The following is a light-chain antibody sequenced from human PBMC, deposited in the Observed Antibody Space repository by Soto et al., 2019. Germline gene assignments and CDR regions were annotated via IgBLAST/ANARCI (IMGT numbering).Light chain of an antibody. CDR2: AAS. Sequence: QLTQSQCKISVSGEDIDLVNRRASQSISNSLKWYQQKPGRAPKLLIYAASSLQSGVPSRFSGSGSGTDFILTISSLQPEDFATYYCQQSYSTPRNFGQGTRLEIK. CDR3: QQSYSTPRN. CDR1: QSISNS. J-gene: IGKJ5*01. V-gene: IGKV1-39*01.